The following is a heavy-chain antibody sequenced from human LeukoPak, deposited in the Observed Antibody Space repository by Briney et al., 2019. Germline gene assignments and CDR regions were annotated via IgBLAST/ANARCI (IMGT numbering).Heavy chain of an antibody. CDR3: AREGGSHNYFYYYMDV. CDR2: ISSNGGRT. Sequence: PAGGSLRLSCAASGFTFSIYAMHWVRQAPGKGLEYVSAISSNGGRTYYANSVKGRFTISRDNSKNTLFLQMGRLRAEDMAAYYCAREGGSHNYFYYYMDVWGKGTTVTVSS. D-gene: IGHD1-26*01. CDR1: GFTFSIYA. J-gene: IGHJ6*03. V-gene: IGHV3-64*01.